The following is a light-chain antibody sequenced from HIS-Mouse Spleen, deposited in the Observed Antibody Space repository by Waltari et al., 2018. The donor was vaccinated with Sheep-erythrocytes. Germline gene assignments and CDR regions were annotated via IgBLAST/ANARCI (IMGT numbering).Light chain of an antibody. CDR3: CSYAGSSTLV. V-gene: IGLV2-23*01. J-gene: IGLJ2*01. CDR1: SSDLASYNL. Sequence: QSALTQPASVSGSPRQPLTIPCSGTSSDLASYNLVSWYQQHPGKAPKLMIYEGSKRPSGVSNRFSGSKSGNTASLTISGLQAEDEADYYCCSYAGSSTLVFGGGTKLTVL. CDR2: EGS.